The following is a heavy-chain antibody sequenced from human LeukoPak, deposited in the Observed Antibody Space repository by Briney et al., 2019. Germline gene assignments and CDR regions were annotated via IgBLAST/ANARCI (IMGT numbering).Heavy chain of an antibody. CDR2: IYYSGST. CDR3: ARYSHSSSWNPTSYWYFDL. CDR1: GGSISSYY. D-gene: IGHD6-13*01. V-gene: IGHV4-59*01. Sequence: SETLSLTCTVSGGSISSYYWSWIRQPPGKGLEWIGYIYYSGSTNYNPSLKSRVTISVDTSKNQFSLKLSSVTAADTAVYYCARYSHSSSWNPTSYWYFDLWGRGTLVTVSS. J-gene: IGHJ2*01.